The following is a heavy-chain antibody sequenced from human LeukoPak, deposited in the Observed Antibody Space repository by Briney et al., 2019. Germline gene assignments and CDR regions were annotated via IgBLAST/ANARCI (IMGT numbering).Heavy chain of an antibody. CDR1: GFTFSSHS. J-gene: IGHJ4*02. CDR2: ISSSSSYI. Sequence: GGSLRLSCAASGFTFSSHSMNWVRQAPGKGLEWVSSISSSSSYIYYADSVKGRFTISRDNAKNSLYLQMNSLRAEDTAVYYCARGSYNPPAIDYWGQGTLVTVSS. D-gene: IGHD1-14*01. CDR3: ARGSYNPPAIDY. V-gene: IGHV3-21*01.